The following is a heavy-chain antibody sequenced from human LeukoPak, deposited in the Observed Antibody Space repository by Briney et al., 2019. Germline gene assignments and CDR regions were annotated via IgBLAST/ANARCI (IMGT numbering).Heavy chain of an antibody. J-gene: IGHJ6*04. CDR2: IIPIFGTA. V-gene: IGHV1-69*13. D-gene: IGHD2-15*01. CDR1: GGTFSSYA. CDR3: ARGGYCSGGSCLGVYYYYGMDV. Sequence: SVKVPCKASGGTFSSYAISWVRQAPGQGLEWMGGIIPIFGTANYAQKFQGRVTITADESTSAAYMELSSLRSEDTAVYYCARGGYCSGGSCLGVYYYYGMDVWGKGTTVTVSS.